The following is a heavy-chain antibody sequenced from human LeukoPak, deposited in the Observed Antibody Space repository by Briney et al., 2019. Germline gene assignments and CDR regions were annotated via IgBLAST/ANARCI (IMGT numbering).Heavy chain of an antibody. J-gene: IGHJ5*02. CDR2: MNPNSGGT. D-gene: IGHD3-16*02. Sequence: GASVKVSCKASGYTLTGYYMHWVRQAPGQGLEWMGWMNPNSGGTKYAQKFQGRVTMTGDTSISTAYMELSRLRSDDTAMYYCARDKLGLGELSLYDQWGQGTLVTVFS. CDR1: GYTLTGYY. CDR3: ARDKLGLGELSLYDQ. V-gene: IGHV1-2*02.